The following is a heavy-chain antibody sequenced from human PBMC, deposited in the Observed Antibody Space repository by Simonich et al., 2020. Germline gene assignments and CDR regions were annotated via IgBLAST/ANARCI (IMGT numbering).Heavy chain of an antibody. D-gene: IGHD6-6*01. CDR2: RKQDESEK. J-gene: IGHJ3*02. V-gene: IGHV3-7*01. Sequence: EVQLVESGGGLVQPGGSLRLSCAASGFTFSSYWMSWVRQAPGKGWEGGANRKQDESEKYYVDSVKGRFTISRDNAKNSLYLQMNSLRAEDTAVYYCAREGIAARDAFDIWGQGTMVTVSS. CDR3: AREGIAARDAFDI. CDR1: GFTFSSYW.